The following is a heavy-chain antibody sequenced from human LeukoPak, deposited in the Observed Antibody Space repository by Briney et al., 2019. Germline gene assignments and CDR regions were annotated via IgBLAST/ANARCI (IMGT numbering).Heavy chain of an antibody. CDR2: ISYDGIDK. V-gene: IGHV3-30*18. J-gene: IGHJ4*02. CDR1: GFTFSSYA. Sequence: GGSLRLSCAASGFTFSSYAMHWVRQTPGKGLEGVAVISYDGIDKYYADSVKGRFTISRDNSKNTLYLQMNRLRSEDTAVYYRAKGSCSSTTCLKTDWGQGTPVTVSS. D-gene: IGHD2-2*01. CDR3: AKGSCSSTTCLKTD.